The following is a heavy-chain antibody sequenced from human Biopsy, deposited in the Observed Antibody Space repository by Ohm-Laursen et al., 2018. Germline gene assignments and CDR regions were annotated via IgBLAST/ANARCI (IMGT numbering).Heavy chain of an antibody. V-gene: IGHV1-2*02. CDR2: VNPNSGAT. CDR3: ARDRMVTIITLVRADTFDI. J-gene: IGHJ3*02. D-gene: IGHD3-10*01. CDR1: GYTFSLYH. Sequence: DSVNDSCQASGYTFSLYHIHWARQAPGYGLEWMGWVNPNSGATNYAQKFQGRVTMTSDTSISTAYIELRRLISDDTAVYFCARDRMVTIITLVRADTFDIWGQGTLVSVSS.